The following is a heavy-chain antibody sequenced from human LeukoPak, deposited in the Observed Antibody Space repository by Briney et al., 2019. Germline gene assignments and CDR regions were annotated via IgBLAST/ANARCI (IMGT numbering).Heavy chain of an antibody. V-gene: IGHV3-53*01. CDR1: GFTFSSSY. CDR3: ARGLRHCDRTSCFQPFDC. D-gene: IGHD2-2*01. J-gene: IGHJ4*02. Sequence: GGSLRLSCAASGFTFSSSYMTWVRQAPGKGLEWVSITYADGYTFYADSVKGRFTNSRDSSKNTLCLQMNSLRAEDTAMYYCARGLRHCDRTSCFQPFDCWGQGTLVTVSS. CDR2: TYADGYT.